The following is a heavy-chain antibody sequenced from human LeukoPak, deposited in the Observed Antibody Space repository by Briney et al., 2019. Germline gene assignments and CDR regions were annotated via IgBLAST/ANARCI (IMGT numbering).Heavy chain of an antibody. D-gene: IGHD6-13*01. Sequence: AAVNVSCMASRYTFPRYGISWVRPPPGQGRAWMGWISAYNGNTNYAQKLQGRVTMTTDTSTSTAHMELRSLRSDDTAVYYCARVSAAARYLDYWGQGTLVTVSS. V-gene: IGHV1-18*01. CDR3: ARVSAAARYLDY. CDR2: ISAYNGNT. J-gene: IGHJ4*02. CDR1: RYTFPRYG.